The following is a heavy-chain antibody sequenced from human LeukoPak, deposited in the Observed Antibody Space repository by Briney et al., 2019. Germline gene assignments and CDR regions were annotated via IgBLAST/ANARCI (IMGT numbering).Heavy chain of an antibody. CDR1: GYTFSSYG. CDR3: ARDQRWELIWWFDP. D-gene: IGHD1-26*01. CDR2: ISAYNGNT. J-gene: IGHJ5*02. V-gene: IGHV1-18*01. Sequence: ASATVSCKASGYTFSSYGITWVRQAPGQGLEWMGWISAYNGNTNYVQKLQGRVTMTTDTSTSTAYMELRSLRSDDTAVYYCARDQRWELIWWFDPWGQGTLVTVSS.